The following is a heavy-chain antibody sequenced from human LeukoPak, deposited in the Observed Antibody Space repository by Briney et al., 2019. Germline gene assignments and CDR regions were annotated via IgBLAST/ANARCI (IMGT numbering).Heavy chain of an antibody. CDR2: INHSGST. CDR1: GGSFSGYY. V-gene: IGHV4-34*01. D-gene: IGHD2-2*01. Sequence: KPSETLSLTCAVYGGSFSGYYWSWIRQPPGKGLEWIGEINHSGSTNCNPSLKSRVTISVDTSKNQFSLKLSSVTAADTAVYYCARGRKRYCSSTSCYQGYYMDVWGKGTTVTVSS. J-gene: IGHJ6*03. CDR3: ARGRKRYCSSTSCYQGYYMDV.